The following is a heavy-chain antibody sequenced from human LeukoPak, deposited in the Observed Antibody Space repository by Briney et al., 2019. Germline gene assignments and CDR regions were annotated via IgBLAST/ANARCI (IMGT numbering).Heavy chain of an antibody. Sequence: PGGSLRLSCAASGFTFSDYYMSWIRQAPGKGLEWVSYISSSGSTIYYADSVKGRFTISRDNAKNSLYLQMNSLRAEDTAVYYCAVSVGATSEWFDPWGQGTLVTVSS. CDR3: AVSVGATSEWFDP. CDR1: GFTFSDYY. D-gene: IGHD1-26*01. CDR2: ISSSGSTI. V-gene: IGHV3-11*04. J-gene: IGHJ5*02.